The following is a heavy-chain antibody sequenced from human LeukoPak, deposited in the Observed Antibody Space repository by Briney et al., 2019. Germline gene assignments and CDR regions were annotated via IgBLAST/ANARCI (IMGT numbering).Heavy chain of an antibody. V-gene: IGHV3-66*01. CDR2: IYSGGST. D-gene: IGHD3-10*01. CDR1: EFSVGSNY. CDR3: ATDYYVSGSYYRLFY. Sequence: GGSLRLSCAASEFSVGSNYMTWVRQAPGKGLEWVSLIYSGGSTYYADSVKGRFTISRDNAKNSLYLQMNNLRAEDTAIYYCATDYYVSGSYYRLFYWGQGTLVTVSS. J-gene: IGHJ4*02.